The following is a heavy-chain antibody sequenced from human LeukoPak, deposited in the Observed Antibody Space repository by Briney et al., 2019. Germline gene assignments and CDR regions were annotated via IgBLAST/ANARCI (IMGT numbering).Heavy chain of an antibody. CDR1: GFTFRSYS. CDR2: ISSSSSYI. CDR3: ARVRKGSNVDDY. J-gene: IGHJ4*02. V-gene: IGHV3-21*01. Sequence: PGVSLRLFCAASGFTFRSYSMNWVRQAPGKGLEWVSSISSSSSYIYYADSVKGRFTISRDNAKNSLYLQMNSLRAEDTAVYYCARVRKGSNVDDYWGQGTLVTVSS. D-gene: IGHD1-14*01.